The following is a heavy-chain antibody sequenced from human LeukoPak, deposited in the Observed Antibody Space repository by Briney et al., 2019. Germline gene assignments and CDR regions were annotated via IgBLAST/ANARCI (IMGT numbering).Heavy chain of an antibody. V-gene: IGHV4-31*03. CDR1: GGSISSGGYY. D-gene: IGHD6-25*01. Sequence: SETLSLTCTVSGGSISSGGYYWSWIRQHPGKGLEWIGYIYYSGSTYYNPSLKSRVTISVDTSKNQFSLKLSSVTAADTAVYYCARSLAAAPNWFDPWGQGTLVTVSS. J-gene: IGHJ5*02. CDR2: IYYSGST. CDR3: ARSLAAAPNWFDP.